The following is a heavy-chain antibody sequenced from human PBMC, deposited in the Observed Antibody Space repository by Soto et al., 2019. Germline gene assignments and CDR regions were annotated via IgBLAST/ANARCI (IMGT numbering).Heavy chain of an antibody. V-gene: IGHV3-72*01. CDR3: SRTKSYGAYDV. CDR1: GFTLSDYY. J-gene: IGHJ3*01. Sequence: EVKLVESGGGLVQPGGSLRLSCAVSGFTLSDYYRDWVLQAPGKGLEWLARSRDKANSFSTDYDASVKGRLSISRDDSESSVFLQMNSLRTEDTALYYCSRTKSYGAYDVWGQGTVVIVSS. CDR2: SRDKANSFST. D-gene: IGHD3-10*01.